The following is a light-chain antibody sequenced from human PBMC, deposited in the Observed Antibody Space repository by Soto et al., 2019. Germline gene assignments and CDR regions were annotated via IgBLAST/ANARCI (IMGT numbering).Light chain of an antibody. CDR1: QSVLYTSNNKNY. V-gene: IGKV4-1*01. CDR3: QQYDNTTIT. Sequence: DSVMTQSPDSLAVSLGERATINCKSSQSVLYTSNNKNYLAWYRQRPGQPPKLLLYWASTRASGVPDRFSGSGSGTDFTLTISSLQAEDVAVYYCQQYDNTTITFGQGTRLEIX. CDR2: WAS. J-gene: IGKJ5*01.